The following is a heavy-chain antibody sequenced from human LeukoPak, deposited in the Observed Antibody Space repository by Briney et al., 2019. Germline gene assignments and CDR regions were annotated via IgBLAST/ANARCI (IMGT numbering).Heavy chain of an antibody. J-gene: IGHJ4*02. CDR1: GFTFSGSA. CDR3: TTDRSTN. Sequence: PGGSLRLSCAASGFTFSGSAMPLVRQASGKGLEWVGRIRSKANSYATAYAASVKGRFTISRDDSKNTAYLQMNSLKTEDTAVYYCTTDRSTNWGQGTLVTVSS. V-gene: IGHV3-73*01. CDR2: IRSKANSYAT.